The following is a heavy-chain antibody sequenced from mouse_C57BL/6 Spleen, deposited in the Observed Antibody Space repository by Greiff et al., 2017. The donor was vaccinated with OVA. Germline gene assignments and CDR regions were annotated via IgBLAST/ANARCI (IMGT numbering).Heavy chain of an antibody. D-gene: IGHD2-12*01. Sequence: EVKLVESGGGLVKPGGSLKLSCAASGFTFSSYAMSWVRQTPEKRLEWVATISDGGSYTYYPDNVKGRFTISRDNAKNNLYLQMSHLKSEDTAMYYCERVTDYFDYWGQGTTLTVSS. V-gene: IGHV5-4*03. CDR1: GFTFSSYA. CDR2: ISDGGSYT. CDR3: ERVTDYFDY. J-gene: IGHJ2*01.